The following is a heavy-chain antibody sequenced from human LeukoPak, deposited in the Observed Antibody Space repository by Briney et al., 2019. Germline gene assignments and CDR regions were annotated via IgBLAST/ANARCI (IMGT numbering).Heavy chain of an antibody. CDR1: GDSFSSHY. Sequence: SESLSLACAVSGDSFSSHYGACIRHPPGTGMEWIGYISHIGRTNYNPSLKSRVTISIDTSKNQFSLKLRSVTAADTAVYYCARDLVTVTKGFDIWGQGTMVSVSS. D-gene: IGHD4-17*01. V-gene: IGHV4-59*11. CDR3: ARDLVTVTKGFDI. CDR2: ISHIGRT. J-gene: IGHJ3*02.